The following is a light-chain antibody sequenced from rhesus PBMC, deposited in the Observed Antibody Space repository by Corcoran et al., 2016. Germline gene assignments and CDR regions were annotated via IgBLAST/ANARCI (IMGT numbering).Light chain of an antibody. J-gene: IGKJ1*01. CDR1: QSVRSS. CDR3: QQYSNWPRT. CDR2: GTS. Sequence: EIVLTQSPATLSLSPGERATLSCRASQSVRSSLAWYQQNPEQAPRLLIYGTSSRATGIPDRFSGSGSGTDFTLTISSLEPEDVAVYYCQQYSNWPRTFGQGTKVEIK. V-gene: IGKV3-42*01.